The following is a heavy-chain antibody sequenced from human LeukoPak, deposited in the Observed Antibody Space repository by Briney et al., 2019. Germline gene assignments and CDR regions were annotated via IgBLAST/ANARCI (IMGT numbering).Heavy chain of an antibody. D-gene: IGHD6-19*01. Sequence: ASVKLSCKASGVTFSSYAISWVRQAPGQGLEWMGWIIPIFGIANYAQKFQARVTIPADKSTSTAYMELSSLRSEDTAVYYCASRGSAAVAGLGTDYWGQGTLVTVSS. CDR1: GVTFSSYA. V-gene: IGHV1-69*17. CDR2: IIPIFGIA. CDR3: ASRGSAAVAGLGTDY. J-gene: IGHJ4*02.